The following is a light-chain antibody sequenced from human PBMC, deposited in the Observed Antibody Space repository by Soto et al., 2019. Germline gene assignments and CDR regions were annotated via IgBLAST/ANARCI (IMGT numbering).Light chain of an antibody. CDR3: QQYNNWHRT. CDR1: QSVTSNY. CDR2: GAS. V-gene: IGKV3D-20*02. Sequence: DIVLTQSPGTLSLSPGERATLSCRASQSVTSNYLAWYQQKPGQAPRLLIHGASSRATGIPDRFSGSGSGTDFTLTISRLEHEDFEVYYCQQYNNWHRTLGQGTKVDIK. J-gene: IGKJ1*01.